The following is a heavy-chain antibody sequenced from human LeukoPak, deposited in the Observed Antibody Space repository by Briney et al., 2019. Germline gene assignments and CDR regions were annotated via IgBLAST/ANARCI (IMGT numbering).Heavy chain of an antibody. Sequence: GESLKISCKGSGYSFTSYWIGWVRQMPGKGLEWMGIIYPGDSHTRYSPSFQGQVTISADKSISTAYLQWSSLKASDTAMYYCARIGPYCSSTSCFDYWGQGTLVTVSS. CDR3: ARIGPYCSSTSCFDY. CDR1: GYSFTSYW. J-gene: IGHJ4*02. D-gene: IGHD2-2*01. V-gene: IGHV5-51*01. CDR2: IYPGDSHT.